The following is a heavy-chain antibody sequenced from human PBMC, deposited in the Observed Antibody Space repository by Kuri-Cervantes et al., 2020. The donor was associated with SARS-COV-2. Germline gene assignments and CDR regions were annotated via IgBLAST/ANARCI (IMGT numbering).Heavy chain of an antibody. CDR2: NYHSGST. Sequence: GTLSLTCAVSGYSISSGYYWGWIRQPPGKGREWIGSNYHSGSTYYNPSLKSRVTISVNTSKNQFTLKLSSVTAADTAVYYCARHSYAFWSSSEPFDYWGQGTLVTVSS. CDR3: ARHSYAFWSSSEPFDY. D-gene: IGHD3-3*01. V-gene: IGHV4-38-2*01. J-gene: IGHJ4*02. CDR1: GYSISSGYY.